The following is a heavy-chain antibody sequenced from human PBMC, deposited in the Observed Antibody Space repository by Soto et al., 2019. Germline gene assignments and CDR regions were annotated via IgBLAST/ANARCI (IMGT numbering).Heavy chain of an antibody. CDR2: IYYSGST. CDR1: GASISNSRFY. D-gene: IGHD3-16*01. Sequence: PSETLSLTCRVSGASISNSRFYWAWSRHPPGEGLEWFGSIYYSGSTYYNPSLKSRVTISVDTSKNQFSLKLSSVTAADTAVYYCARHLQDRYYDYVWGSFPLRYFDYWGQGTLVTVS. J-gene: IGHJ4*02. CDR3: ARHLQDRYYDYVWGSFPLRYFDY. V-gene: IGHV4-39*01.